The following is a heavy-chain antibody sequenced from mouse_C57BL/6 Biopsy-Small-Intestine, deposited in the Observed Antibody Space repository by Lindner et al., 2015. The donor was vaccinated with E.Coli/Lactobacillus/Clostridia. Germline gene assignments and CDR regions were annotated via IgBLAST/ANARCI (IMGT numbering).Heavy chain of an antibody. Sequence: VQLQESGPELVKPGASVKISCKASGYSFTGYYMNWVKQSPEKSLEWIGEINPSTGGTTYNQKFKAKATLTVDKSSSTAYMQLKSLTSEDSAVYYCARRDGYQRAMDYWGQGASVTVSS. CDR3: ARRDGYQRAMDY. CDR1: GYSFTGYY. J-gene: IGHJ4*01. CDR2: INPSTGGT. V-gene: IGHV1-42*01. D-gene: IGHD2-3*01.